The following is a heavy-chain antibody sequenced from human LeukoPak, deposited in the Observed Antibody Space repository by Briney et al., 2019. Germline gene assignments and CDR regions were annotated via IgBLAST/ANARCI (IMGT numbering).Heavy chain of an antibody. Sequence: SHPLSLLCTLSGHSIRRGTYLWPSVRQPPGRGVEWNEFISHSGSTNHNASLKSQVTISGDKSKNQFSLKLTPLTAADTAVYYCVREGGYDASIPADYWGQGILVTPPS. CDR1: GHSIRRGTYL. D-gene: IGHD2-21*01. J-gene: IGHJ4*02. CDR2: ISHSGST. CDR3: VREGGYDASIPADY. V-gene: IGHV4-30-2*01.